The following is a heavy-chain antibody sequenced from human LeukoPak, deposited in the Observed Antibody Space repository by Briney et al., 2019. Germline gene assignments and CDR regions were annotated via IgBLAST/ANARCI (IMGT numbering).Heavy chain of an antibody. D-gene: IGHD1-1*01. CDR2: IYYTGNT. V-gene: IGHV4-59*01. J-gene: IGHJ5*02. CDR3: ARDRLQLQS. CDR1: GGSISNYY. Sequence: PSETLSLTCTVSGGSISNYYWNWIRQPPGKGLEWIGYIYYTGNTIYNPSLKSRVTISVDTSKNQFSLKLSSVTAADTAVYYCARDRLQLQSWGQGTLVTVSS.